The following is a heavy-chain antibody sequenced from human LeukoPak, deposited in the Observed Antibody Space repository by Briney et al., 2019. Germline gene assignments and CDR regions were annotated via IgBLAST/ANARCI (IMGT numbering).Heavy chain of an antibody. D-gene: IGHD3-10*01. CDR1: EFTFSNYE. CDR2: ISSGGSTI. J-gene: IGHJ4*02. CDR3: ARDPNYGSGSYADY. V-gene: IGHV3-48*03. Sequence: GGSLRLSCAASEFTFSNYEMNWVRQAPGKGLEWVSYISSGGSTIYYADSVKDRFTISRDNAKNSLYPQMNSLRAEDTAVYYCARDPNYGSGSYADYWGQGTLVTVSS.